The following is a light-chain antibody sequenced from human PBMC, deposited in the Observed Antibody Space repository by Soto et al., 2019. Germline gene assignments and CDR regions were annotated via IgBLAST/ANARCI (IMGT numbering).Light chain of an antibody. V-gene: IGLV2-8*01. Sequence: QSVLTRPPSASGSPGQSVTISCTGTSSDVGGYNYVSWYQQYAGKAPKLMIYEVNKRPSGVPDRFRGSKSGSTAFLTVSGLQAEDEADYYCSSYGGNLYVFGTGTKVTVL. CDR1: SSDVGGYNY. J-gene: IGLJ1*01. CDR3: SSYGGNLYV. CDR2: EVN.